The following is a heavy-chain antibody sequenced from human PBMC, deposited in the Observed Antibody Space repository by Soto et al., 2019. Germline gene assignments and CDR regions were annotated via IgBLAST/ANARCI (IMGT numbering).Heavy chain of an antibody. V-gene: IGHV4-31*03. CDR1: GGSIGSGGYW. CDR3: ARGTLV. J-gene: IGHJ4*02. CDR2: VSYTGNT. D-gene: IGHD2-2*01. Sequence: PSETLSLTCTVSGGSIGSGGYWWSWIRQHPGRGLEWIGFVSYTGNTQYKPSLKNRVKKSVDTSTKQLSLKLSSVTAADTAVYYCARGTLVWGQGTLVTVSS.